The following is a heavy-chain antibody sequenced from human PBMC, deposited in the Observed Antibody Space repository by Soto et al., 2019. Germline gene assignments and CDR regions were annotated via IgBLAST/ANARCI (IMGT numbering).Heavy chain of an antibody. V-gene: IGHV3-23*01. CDR3: AKEGTAEWIHYYYPTDV. Sequence: EVQLLESGGGLVQPGGSLRLSCAGSGFNFSSFAMTWVRQAPGKGLEWVSTISGSGGSRFYAASVKGRFTLTRDNSKDTVYLQMNSLRVEYTAFYYCAKEGTAEWIHYYYPTDVWGRGTPVTVSS. D-gene: IGHD5-18*01. CDR2: ISGSGGSR. CDR1: GFNFSSFA. J-gene: IGHJ6*02.